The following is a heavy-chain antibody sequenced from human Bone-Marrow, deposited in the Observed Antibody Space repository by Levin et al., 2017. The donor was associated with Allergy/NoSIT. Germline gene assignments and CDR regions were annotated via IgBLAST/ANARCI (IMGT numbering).Heavy chain of an antibody. V-gene: IGHV3-30*18. CDR1: GFNFSEFG. Sequence: HAGGSLRLSCAASGFNFSEFGMHWVRQAPGKGLEWVAVISFAGRNEYYTKSVKGRFTISRDNSKNTLYLQMHSLRGEDTAVYYCAKSSVTYSSYYCGMDVWGQGTTVTVSS. D-gene: IGHD6-13*01. J-gene: IGHJ6*02. CDR2: ISFAGRNE. CDR3: AKSSVTYSSYYCGMDV.